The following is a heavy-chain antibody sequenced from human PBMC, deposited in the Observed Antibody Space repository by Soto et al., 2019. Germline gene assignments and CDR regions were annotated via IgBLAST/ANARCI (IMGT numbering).Heavy chain of an antibody. J-gene: IGHJ6*02. D-gene: IGHD4-17*01. V-gene: IGHV4-34*01. CDR3: AVGDYYYYYYGMDV. CDR2: INHSGST. CDR1: GGSFSCYY. Sequence: SETLSLTCAVYGGSFSCYYWSWIRQPPGKGLEWIGEINHSGSTNYNPSLKSRVTISVDTSKNQFSLKLSSVTAADTAVYYCAVGDYYYYYYGMDVWGQGTTVTVSS.